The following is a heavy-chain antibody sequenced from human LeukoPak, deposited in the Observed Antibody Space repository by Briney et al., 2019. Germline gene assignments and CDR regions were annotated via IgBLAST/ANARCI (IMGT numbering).Heavy chain of an antibody. Sequence: SVKVSCKASGGTFSSYAISWVRQAPGQGLEWMGRIITILGIANYAQTFQGRVTITADKSTSTAYMELSSLRSEDTAVYYCAARAYCSGGSCYSYYCYYYGMDVWGQETTVSVSS. CDR3: AARAYCSGGSCYSYYCYYYGMDV. J-gene: IGHJ6*02. D-gene: IGHD2-15*01. CDR1: GGTFSSYA. CDR2: IITILGIA. V-gene: IGHV1-69*04.